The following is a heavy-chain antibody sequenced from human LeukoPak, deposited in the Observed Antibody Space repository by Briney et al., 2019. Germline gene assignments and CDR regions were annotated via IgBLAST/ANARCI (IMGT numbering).Heavy chain of an antibody. Sequence: GGSLRLSCAASGFTFSSYAMSWVRQAPGKGLEWVSAISGSGGSTYYADSVKGRFTISRDNAKNSLYLQMNSLRAEDTAVYYCARLVEASDAFDIWGQGTMVTVSS. CDR1: GFTFSSYA. D-gene: IGHD2-15*01. CDR2: ISGSGGST. CDR3: ARLVEASDAFDI. V-gene: IGHV3-23*01. J-gene: IGHJ3*02.